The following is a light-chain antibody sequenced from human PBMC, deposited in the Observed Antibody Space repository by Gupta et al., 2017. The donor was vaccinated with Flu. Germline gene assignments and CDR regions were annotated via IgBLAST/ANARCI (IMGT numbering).Light chain of an antibody. CDR1: QSVSSRS. CDR2: GAS. CDR3: QQYGSAPFT. V-gene: IGKV3-20*01. J-gene: IGKJ4*01. Sequence: EIVLTQSPGTLSLSPGEGATLYCRASQSVSSRSLAWYQQKPGQAPRLLINGASTRATGIPDRFSGSGSGTYFTLTINRLEPEDFAVFYCQQYGSAPFTFGGGTKVEIK.